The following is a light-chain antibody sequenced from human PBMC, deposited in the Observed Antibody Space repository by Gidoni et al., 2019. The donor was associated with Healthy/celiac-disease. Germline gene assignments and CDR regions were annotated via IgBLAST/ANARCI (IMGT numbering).Light chain of an antibody. J-gene: IGKJ2*01. Sequence: LVLPHSPATLSVSPGERATLSCRASQSVSSNLAWYQQKPGQAPRLLIYGASTRATGIPARFSGSGSGTEFTLTISSLQSEDFAVYYCQQYNNWPPYTFXQXTKLEIK. V-gene: IGKV3-15*01. CDR1: QSVSSN. CDR3: QQYNNWPPYT. CDR2: GAS.